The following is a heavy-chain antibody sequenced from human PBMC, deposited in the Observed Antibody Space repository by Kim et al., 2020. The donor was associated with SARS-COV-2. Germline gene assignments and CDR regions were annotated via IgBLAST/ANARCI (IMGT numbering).Heavy chain of an antibody. CDR3: ARADRGSYYFGMDV. V-gene: IGHV3-23*01. D-gene: IGHD6-6*01. Sequence: GGSLRLSCAASGFTFSTYAFSWVRLAPGKGLEWVSAISGRTTNTYYADSVRGRFTISRDNSRNTLYLQMSSLRAEDTALYYCARADRGSYYFGMDVWGQGPTVTVSS. CDR1: GFTFSTYA. J-gene: IGHJ6*02. CDR2: ISGRTTNT.